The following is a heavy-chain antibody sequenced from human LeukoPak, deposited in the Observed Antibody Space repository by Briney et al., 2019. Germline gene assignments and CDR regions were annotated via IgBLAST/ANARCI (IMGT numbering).Heavy chain of an antibody. D-gene: IGHD1-26*01. CDR3: AKPSGSGVDY. V-gene: IGHV3-30*02. J-gene: IGHJ4*01. CDR1: GFTFSTHD. CDR2: IRYDGSHE. Sequence: PGGSLRLSCGASGFTFSTHDMHWVRRAPGQGLEWVAFIRYDGSHEYYADSVKGRFTISRDNSKNTLYLQMNSVRSEDTALYYCAKPSGSGVDYWGQGTRVTVSS.